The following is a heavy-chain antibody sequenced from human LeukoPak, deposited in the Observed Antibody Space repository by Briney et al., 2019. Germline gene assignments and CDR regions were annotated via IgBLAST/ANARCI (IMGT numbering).Heavy chain of an antibody. CDR2: ISGSGGST. D-gene: IGHD4-23*01. J-gene: IGHJ3*02. CDR3: ASDYGGNSGAFDI. CDR1: GFTFSSYA. V-gene: IGHV3-23*01. Sequence: GGSLRPSCAASGFTFSSYAMRWVRQAPGKGLEWVSAISGSGGSTYYADSVKGRFTISRDNSKNTLYLQMNSLRAEDTAVYYCASDYGGNSGAFDIWGQGTMVTVSS.